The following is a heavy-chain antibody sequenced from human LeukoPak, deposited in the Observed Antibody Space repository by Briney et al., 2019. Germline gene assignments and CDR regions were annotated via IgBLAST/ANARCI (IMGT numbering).Heavy chain of an antibody. CDR3: AGKDNWSLFDP. Sequence: EASVKVSCKASGGTFSSYAISWVRQAPGQGLEWMGRIIPIFGTANYAQKFQGRVTITTDESTSTAYMELSSLRSEDTAVYYCAGKDNWSLFDPWGQGTLVTVSS. V-gene: IGHV1-69*05. CDR1: GGTFSSYA. CDR2: IIPIFGTA. D-gene: IGHD1-20*01. J-gene: IGHJ5*02.